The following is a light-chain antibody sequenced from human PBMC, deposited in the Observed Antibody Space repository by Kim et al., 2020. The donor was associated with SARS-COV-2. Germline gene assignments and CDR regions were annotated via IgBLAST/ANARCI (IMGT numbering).Light chain of an antibody. CDR1: QSATRNY. CDR3: HQYVRSPIT. Sequence: DIVLTQSPGTLSLSPVERGTLSCRASQSATRNYLAWYQQKLGQAPRILIYGASSRATGIPDRFSGSGSGTDFTLTISRLEPEDFAVYYCHQYVRSPITFGQGTRLEIK. V-gene: IGKV3-20*01. CDR2: GAS. J-gene: IGKJ5*01.